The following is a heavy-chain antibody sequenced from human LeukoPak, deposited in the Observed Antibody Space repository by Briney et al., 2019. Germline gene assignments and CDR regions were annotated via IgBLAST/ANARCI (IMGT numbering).Heavy chain of an antibody. CDR3: ARDLDDFNTLPPFFQY. CDR2: ISGSGTPT. J-gene: IGHJ1*01. V-gene: IGHV3-23*01. CDR1: GFTFSSYA. Sequence: PGGSLRLSCAASGFTFSSYAMSWVRQAPDKGLEWVSTISGSGTPTYTADSVKGRFTISRDNSKNTLDLQMNNLRAEDTAVYYCARDLDDFNTLPPFFQYWGQGTLVTVSS. D-gene: IGHD2/OR15-2a*01.